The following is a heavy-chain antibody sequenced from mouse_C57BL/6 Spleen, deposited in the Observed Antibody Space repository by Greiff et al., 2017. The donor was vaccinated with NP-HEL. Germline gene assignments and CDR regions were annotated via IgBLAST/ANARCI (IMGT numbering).Heavy chain of an antibody. CDR1: GYAFSSYW. V-gene: IGHV1-80*01. CDR2: IYPGDGDT. D-gene: IGHD1-1*01. CDR3: ARSITTVGAPDY. J-gene: IGHJ2*01. Sequence: VQLQQSGAELVKPGASVKISCKASGYAFSSYWMNWVKQRPGKGLEWIGQIYPGDGDTNYNGKFKGKATLTADKSSSTAYMHFSSLTSEYSAVDFCARSITTVGAPDYWGQGTTLTVSA.